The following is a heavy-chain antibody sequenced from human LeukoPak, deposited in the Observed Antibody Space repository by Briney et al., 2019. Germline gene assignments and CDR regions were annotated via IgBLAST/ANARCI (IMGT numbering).Heavy chain of an antibody. CDR2: INPNSGGT. Sequence: ASVKVSCKASGYTFTGYYMHWVRQAPGQGLEWMGWINPNSGGTNYAQKFQGRVTMTRDTSISTAYMELSRLRSDDTAVYYCARDVETIASPVRIWCEPWGQGTLVTVSS. D-gene: IGHD3-9*01. CDR1: GYTFTGYY. V-gene: IGHV1-2*02. CDR3: ARDVETIASPVRIWCEP. J-gene: IGHJ5*02.